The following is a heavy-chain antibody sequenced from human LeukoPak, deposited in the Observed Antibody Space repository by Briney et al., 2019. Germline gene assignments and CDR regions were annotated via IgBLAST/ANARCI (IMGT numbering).Heavy chain of an antibody. Sequence: PSETLSLTCTVSGGSISSSSYYWGWIRQPPGKGLEWIGSIYYSGSTYYNPSLRSRVTISVDTSKNQFSLKLGSVTAADTAVYYCARGGYCSSTSCYTFIFDYWGQGTLVTVSS. D-gene: IGHD2-2*02. J-gene: IGHJ4*02. CDR1: GGSISSSSYY. V-gene: IGHV4-39*01. CDR3: ARGGYCSSTSCYTFIFDY. CDR2: IYYSGST.